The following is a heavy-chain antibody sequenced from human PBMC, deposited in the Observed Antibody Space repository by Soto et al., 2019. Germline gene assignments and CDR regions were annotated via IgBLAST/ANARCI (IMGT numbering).Heavy chain of an antibody. Sequence: SETLSLTCAVYGGSFSGYYWSWIRQPPGKGLEWIGEINHSGSTNYNPSLKSRVTISVDTSKNQFSLKLSSVTAADTAVYYCARSMVRGVRDAFDIWGQGTMVTVSS. D-gene: IGHD3-10*01. CDR3: ARSMVRGVRDAFDI. CDR1: GGSFSGYY. CDR2: INHSGST. V-gene: IGHV4-34*01. J-gene: IGHJ3*02.